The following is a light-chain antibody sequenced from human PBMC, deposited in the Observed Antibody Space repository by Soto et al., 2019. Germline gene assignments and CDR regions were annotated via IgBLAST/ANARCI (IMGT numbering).Light chain of an antibody. Sequence: EVMLKKSPGTLSLTQGERATLSCRASQSVTTSYLAWYQRKPGQAPRLLIYGASSRATGIPNRFSGSGSGTDFTLTISRLEPEDCAVYYCQQYGSSPRFGQGT. CDR3: QQYGSSPR. CDR2: GAS. CDR1: QSVTTSY. V-gene: IGKV3-20*01. J-gene: IGKJ1*01.